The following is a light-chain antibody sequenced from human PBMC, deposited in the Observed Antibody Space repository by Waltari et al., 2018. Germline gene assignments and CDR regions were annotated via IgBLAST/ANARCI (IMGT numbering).Light chain of an antibody. J-gene: IGKJ4*01. CDR3: QQYYTSPLT. CDR1: QSLLSSSNNKND. CDR2: WAS. V-gene: IGKV4-1*01. Sequence: IVMTQSPDSLGVSLVERATINCRSSQSLLSSSNNKNDLAWYQQKPGQPPRLLMYWASLRESGVPERFSGSGSATDFTLTISSLQAEDVAVYYCQQYYTSPLTFGGGTKVEIK.